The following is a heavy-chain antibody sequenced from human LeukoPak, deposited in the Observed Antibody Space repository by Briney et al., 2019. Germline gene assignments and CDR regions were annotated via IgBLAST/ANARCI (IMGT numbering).Heavy chain of an antibody. V-gene: IGHV4-59*11. Sequence: SETLSLTCTVSGDSFSSHYWTWIRQPPGRGLEWIGYISYIGSTNYNPSLKSRVTISVDTSKNQFSLKLSPVTAADTAVYYCARAGRGSGLYYYYYYGMDVWGQGTTVTVSS. CDR3: ARAGRGSGLYYYYYYGMDV. J-gene: IGHJ6*02. CDR2: ISYIGST. CDR1: GDSFSSHY. D-gene: IGHD3-10*01.